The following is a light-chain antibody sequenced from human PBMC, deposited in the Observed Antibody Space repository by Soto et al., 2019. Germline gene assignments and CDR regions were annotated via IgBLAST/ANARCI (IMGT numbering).Light chain of an antibody. CDR2: GAS. Sequence: EFVLTQSPGTLSLSTGERATLSCRASQSVSSNLAWYQQKPGQAPRLLIYGASTRATGIPARFSGSGSGTDFTLTISSLQSEDFAVYYCQQYNNWPWTFGQGTKVDIK. CDR1: QSVSSN. V-gene: IGKV3-15*01. CDR3: QQYNNWPWT. J-gene: IGKJ1*01.